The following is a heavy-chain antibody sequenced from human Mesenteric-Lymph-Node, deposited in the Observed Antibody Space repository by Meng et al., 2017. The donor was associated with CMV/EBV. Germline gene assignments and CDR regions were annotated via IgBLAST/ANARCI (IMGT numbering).Heavy chain of an antibody. CDR1: GGSISSYY. D-gene: IGHD6-13*01. Sequence: SETLSLTCTVSGGSISSYYWSWIRQPPGKGLEWIGYIYYSGGTNYNPSLKSRVTISVDTSNNQFSLKLSSVTAADTAVYYCARGRTAAAYWGQGTLVTVSS. CDR3: ARGRTAAAY. J-gene: IGHJ4*02. V-gene: IGHV4-59*01. CDR2: IYYSGGT.